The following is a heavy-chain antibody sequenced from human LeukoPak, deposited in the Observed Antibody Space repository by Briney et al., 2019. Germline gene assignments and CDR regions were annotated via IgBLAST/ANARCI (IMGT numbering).Heavy chain of an antibody. Sequence: ASVKVSCKASGGTFSSYAISWVRQAPGQGLEWMGGIIPIFGTANYAQKFQGRVTITTDESTSTAYMELSSLRSEDTAVYYCARGRIAARLQHFDYWGQGTLVTVSS. CDR1: GGTFSSYA. V-gene: IGHV1-69*05. CDR3: ARGRIAARLQHFDY. CDR2: IIPIFGTA. J-gene: IGHJ4*02. D-gene: IGHD6-6*01.